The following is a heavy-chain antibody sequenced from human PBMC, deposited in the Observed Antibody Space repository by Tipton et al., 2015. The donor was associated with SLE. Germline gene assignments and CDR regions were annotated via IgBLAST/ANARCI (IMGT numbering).Heavy chain of an antibody. D-gene: IGHD6-25*01. CDR3: ARELGAGYFDY. CDR1: GGSISSYY. Sequence: TLSLTCTVSGGSISSYYWSWIRQPPGKGLEWIGYIYYSGSTNYNPSLKSRVTISVDTSKNQFSLKLSSVTAADTAVYYCARELGAGYFDYWGQGTLVTVSS. CDR2: IYYSGST. V-gene: IGHV4-59*12. J-gene: IGHJ4*02.